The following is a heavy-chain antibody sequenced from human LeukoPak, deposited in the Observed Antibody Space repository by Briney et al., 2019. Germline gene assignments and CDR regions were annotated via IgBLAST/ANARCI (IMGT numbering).Heavy chain of an antibody. D-gene: IGHD3-10*01. V-gene: IGHV4-30-2*01. J-gene: IGHJ3*02. CDR3: ARASITMVRGDGAFDI. CDR1: GGSISSGGYS. CDR2: IYHSGST. Sequence: AQTLSLSCAVSGGSISSGGYSGSWIRQPPGKAVEWIGYIYHSGSTYYNPSLKSRVTISVDRSKNQFSLKLSSVTAADTAVYYCARASITMVRGDGAFDIWGQGTMVTVSS.